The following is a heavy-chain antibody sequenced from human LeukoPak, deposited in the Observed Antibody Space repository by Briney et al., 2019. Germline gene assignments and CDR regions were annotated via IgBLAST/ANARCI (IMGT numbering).Heavy chain of an antibody. CDR2: INPNSGGT. CDR3: AREYCGSTSCYMNY. Sequence: GASVKVSCKASGYTFTGYYMHWVRQAPGQGLEWMGWINPNSGGTNYAQKLHGRVSMTRDTSISTAYMELSRLRSDDAAVYYCAREYCGSTSCYMNYWGQGTLVTVSS. J-gene: IGHJ4*02. V-gene: IGHV1-2*02. CDR1: GYTFTGYY. D-gene: IGHD2-2*02.